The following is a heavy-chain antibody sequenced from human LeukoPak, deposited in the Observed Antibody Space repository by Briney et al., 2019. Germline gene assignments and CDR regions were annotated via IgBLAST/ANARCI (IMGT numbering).Heavy chain of an antibody. D-gene: IGHD4-23*01. Sequence: SENLSLTCNVSGDSITSGDYYWSWIRQPPGKGLEWIGFIYFIGTTYYNPSLTGRGTISLDTSKNQVSLRLTSVTAADTAVYFCARLRWPGTSYYFGPWGRGTLVTVSS. J-gene: IGHJ4*02. CDR2: IYFIGTT. V-gene: IGHV4-30-4*01. CDR3: ARLRWPGTSYYFGP. CDR1: GDSITSGDYY.